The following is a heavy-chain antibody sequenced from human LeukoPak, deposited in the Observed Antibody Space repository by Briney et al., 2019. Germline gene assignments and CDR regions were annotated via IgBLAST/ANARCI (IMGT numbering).Heavy chain of an antibody. CDR3: STVVIGYCASSSCYAGDY. Sequence: GGSLRPSCAASGFTFTKAWMSWVRQAPGKGLEWVGRIKSKSDGGTTDFAAPVRGRFSITRDDSRNTVYLQMSSLNTEDTAVYYCSTVVIGYCASSSCYAGDYWGQGALVTVSS. D-gene: IGHD2-2*01. CDR2: IKSKSDGGTT. J-gene: IGHJ4*02. CDR1: GFTFTKAW. V-gene: IGHV3-15*01.